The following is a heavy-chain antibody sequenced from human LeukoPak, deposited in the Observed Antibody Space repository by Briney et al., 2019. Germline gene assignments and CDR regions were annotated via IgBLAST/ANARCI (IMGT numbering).Heavy chain of an antibody. J-gene: IGHJ4*02. Sequence: KPSETLSLTCTVSGGSMGSYYWSWIRQPPGKGLEWIGYIYYSGSTNYNPSLKSRVTISVDTSKNQFSLKLSSVTAADTAVYYCARSIAARYDYWGQGTLVTVSS. V-gene: IGHV4-59*01. CDR1: GGSMGSYY. CDR2: IYYSGST. D-gene: IGHD6-6*01. CDR3: ARSIAARYDY.